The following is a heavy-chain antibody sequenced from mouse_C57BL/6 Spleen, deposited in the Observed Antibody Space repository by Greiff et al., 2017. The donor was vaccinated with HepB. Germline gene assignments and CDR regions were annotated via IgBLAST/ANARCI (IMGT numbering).Heavy chain of an antibody. CDR1: GYTFTSYW. V-gene: IGHV1-5*01. D-gene: IGHD2-3*01. CDR3: TRSELIYDGYSDAMDY. CDR2: IYPGNSDT. J-gene: IGHJ4*01. Sequence: EVKLQESGTVLARPGASVKMSCKTSGYTFTSYWMHWVKQRPGQGLEWIGAIYPGNSDTSYNQKFNGKAKLTAVTSASTAYLELSSLTNEDSAVYYCTRSELIYDGYSDAMDYWGQGTSVTVSS.